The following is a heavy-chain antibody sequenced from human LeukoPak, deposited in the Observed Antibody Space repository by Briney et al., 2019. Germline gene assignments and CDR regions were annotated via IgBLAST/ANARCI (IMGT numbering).Heavy chain of an antibody. CDR1: GGTFSSYA. Sequence: ASVKVSCKASGGTFSSYAISWVRQAPGQGLEWMGIINPSGGSTSYAQKFQGRVTMTRDTSTSTVYMELSSLRSEDTAVYYCARGLGGDEANDYWGQGTLVTVSS. CDR2: INPSGGST. D-gene: IGHD1-26*01. J-gene: IGHJ4*02. V-gene: IGHV1-46*01. CDR3: ARGLGGDEANDY.